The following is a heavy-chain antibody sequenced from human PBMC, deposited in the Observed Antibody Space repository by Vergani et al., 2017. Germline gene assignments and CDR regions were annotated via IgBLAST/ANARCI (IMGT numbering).Heavy chain of an antibody. CDR2: INHSGST. CDR1: GTSISGSSDY. J-gene: IGHJ6*03. CDR3: GRGRMDV. V-gene: IGHV4-39*07. Sequence: QLQLQESGPGLLKPSETLSLTCSVSGTSISGSSDYWSWIRQPPGKGLEWIGEINHSGSTNYNPSLKSRVTISVDTSKNQFSLKLSSVTAADTAVYYCGRGRMDVWGKGP.